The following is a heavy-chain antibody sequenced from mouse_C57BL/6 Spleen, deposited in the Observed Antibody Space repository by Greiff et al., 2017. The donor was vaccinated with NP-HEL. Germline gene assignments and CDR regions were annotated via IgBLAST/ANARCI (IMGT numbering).Heavy chain of an antibody. CDR3: ARTSVIGYYGSYWDFGV. D-gene: IGHD1-1*01. CDR2: IDPNSGGT. V-gene: IGHV1-72*01. J-gene: IGHJ1*03. Sequence: QVHVKQPGAELVKPGASVKLSCKASGYTFTSYWMHWVKKRPGRGLEWIGRIDPNSGGTKYNEKFKSKATLTVDKPSSTAYMQLSSLTSEDSAVYYWARTSVIGYYGSYWDFGVWGTGTTVTVSS. CDR1: GYTFTSYW.